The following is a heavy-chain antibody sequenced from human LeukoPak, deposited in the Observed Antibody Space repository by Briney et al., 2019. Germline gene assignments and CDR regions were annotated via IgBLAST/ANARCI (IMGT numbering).Heavy chain of an antibody. V-gene: IGHV4-34*01. J-gene: IGHJ4*02. Sequence: PSETLSLTCAVYGGSFSGYYWSWIRQSPGKGLEWIGEINHSGSTNYNPSLKSRVTISVDTSKNQFSLKLSSVTAADTAVYYCARGWNWLQPFDYWGQGTLVTVSS. CDR2: INHSGST. CDR1: GGSFSGYY. D-gene: IGHD5-24*01. CDR3: ARGWNWLQPFDY.